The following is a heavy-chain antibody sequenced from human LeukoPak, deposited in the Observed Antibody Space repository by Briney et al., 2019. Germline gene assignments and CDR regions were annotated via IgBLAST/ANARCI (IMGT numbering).Heavy chain of an antibody. Sequence: GSLRLSCAASGFTFSSSAMSWVRQAPGKGLEWVSGISDSGGSTYYADSVKGRFTISRDNSKNMLYLQMNSLRAEDTAVYYCAKVSESNYDFLTGYYTPYYFDYWGQGTLVTVSS. D-gene: IGHD3-9*01. J-gene: IGHJ4*02. CDR1: GFTFSSSA. CDR3: AKVSESNYDFLTGYYTPYYFDY. V-gene: IGHV3-23*01. CDR2: ISDSGGST.